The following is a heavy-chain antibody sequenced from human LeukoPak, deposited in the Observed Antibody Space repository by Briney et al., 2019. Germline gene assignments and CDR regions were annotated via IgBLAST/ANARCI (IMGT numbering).Heavy chain of an antibody. CDR1: GFTFSNYA. CDR3: ARQVTTPLGGLDS. CDR2: LSYDGSKE. Sequence: GGSLRLSCAASGFTFSNYAFHWVRQAPGKGLEWVAALSYDGSKESYADSVKGRFTISRDISKNTLFVQINSLRAEDTAVYYCARQVTTPLGGLDSWGQGTLVTVSS. J-gene: IGHJ4*02. D-gene: IGHD4-17*01. V-gene: IGHV3-30-3*01.